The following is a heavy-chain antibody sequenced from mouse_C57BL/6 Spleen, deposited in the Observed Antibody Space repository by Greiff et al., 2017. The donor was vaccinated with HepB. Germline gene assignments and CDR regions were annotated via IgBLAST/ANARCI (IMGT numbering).Heavy chain of an antibody. D-gene: IGHD2-3*01. J-gene: IGHJ2*01. Sequence: EVKLVESGPGMVKPSQSLSLTCTVTGYSITSGYDWHWIRHFPGNKLEWMGYISYSGSTNYNPSLKSRISITHDTSKNHFFLKLNSVTTEDTATYYCARDGRDDGYYSYYFDYWGQGTTLTVSS. CDR3: ARDGRDDGYYSYYFDY. CDR1: GYSITSGYD. CDR2: ISYSGST. V-gene: IGHV3-1*01.